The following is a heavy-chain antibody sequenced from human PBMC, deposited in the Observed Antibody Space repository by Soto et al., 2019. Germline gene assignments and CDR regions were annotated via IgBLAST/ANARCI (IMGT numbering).Heavy chain of an antibody. CDR2: ISAYNGNT. CDR3: ARAKTSVVVVAANWFDP. V-gene: IGHV1-18*04. Sequence: QVQLVQSGAEVKKPGASVKVSCKASGYTFTSYGITWVRQAPGQGLEWMGWISAYNGNTNYAQKLQGRVTMTTDTSTSTAYMELRSLRSDDTAVYYCARAKTSVVVVAANWFDPWGQGTLVTVSS. CDR1: GYTFTSYG. J-gene: IGHJ5*02. D-gene: IGHD2-15*01.